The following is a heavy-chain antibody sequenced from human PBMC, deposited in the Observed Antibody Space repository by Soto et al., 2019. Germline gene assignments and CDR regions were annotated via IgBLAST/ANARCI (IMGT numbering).Heavy chain of an antibody. V-gene: IGHV1-18*01. J-gene: IGHJ5*02. D-gene: IGHD3-3*01. CDR2: ISAYNGNT. Sequence: QVQLVQSGAEVKKPGASVKVSCKASGYTFTSYGISWVRQAPGQGLEWMGWISAYNGNTNHAQKLQGRVTMTTDTSQSTGKMELGGLRSDEKAVYYCARGGEWLLYRREEGFDPWGQGTLVTVSS. CDR3: ARGGEWLLYRREEGFDP. CDR1: GYTFTSYG.